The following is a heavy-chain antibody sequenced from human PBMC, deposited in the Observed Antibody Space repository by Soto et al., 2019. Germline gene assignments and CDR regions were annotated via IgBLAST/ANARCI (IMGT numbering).Heavy chain of an antibody. V-gene: IGHV1-69*06. CDR3: AREVGYCTDGVCHEIYGMDV. CDR1: GGTFNTYG. CDR2: IIPMCGTT. D-gene: IGHD2-8*01. Sequence: QVQLVQSGAEVKKPGSSVKVSCKASGGTFNTYGITWVRQAPGQGLEWMGGIIPMCGTTNYAQKFQGRVTITADISTYTAYMELSSLRSEDTAVYYCAREVGYCTDGVCHEIYGMDVWGQGTTVTVSS. J-gene: IGHJ6*02.